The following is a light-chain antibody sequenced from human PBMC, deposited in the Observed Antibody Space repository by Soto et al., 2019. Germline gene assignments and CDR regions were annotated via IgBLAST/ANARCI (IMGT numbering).Light chain of an antibody. Sequence: QSVLSQPPSASGSPGQSVTITCTGTNSDIGVYNYVSWYQQHPGKAPKLMIYEVTKRPSGIPDRFSGSKSGNTASLTVSGLQAEDEADYYCSSYTGTNNYVFGTGTKVTVL. CDR1: NSDIGVYNY. J-gene: IGLJ1*01. CDR2: EVT. CDR3: SSYTGTNNYV. V-gene: IGLV2-8*01.